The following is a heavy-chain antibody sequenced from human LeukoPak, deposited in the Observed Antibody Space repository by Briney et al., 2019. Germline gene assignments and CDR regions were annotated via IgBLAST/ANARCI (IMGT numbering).Heavy chain of an antibody. Sequence: GASVKVSFKASGYTFTSYDINWVRQATGQGLEWMGWMNPNSGNTGYAQKFQGRVTMTRNTSISTAYMELSSLRSEDTAVYYCASPRGDSSVFLGYWGQGTLVTVSS. J-gene: IGHJ4*02. D-gene: IGHD3-22*01. CDR3: ASPRGDSSVFLGY. CDR1: GYTFTSYD. CDR2: MNPNSGNT. V-gene: IGHV1-8*01.